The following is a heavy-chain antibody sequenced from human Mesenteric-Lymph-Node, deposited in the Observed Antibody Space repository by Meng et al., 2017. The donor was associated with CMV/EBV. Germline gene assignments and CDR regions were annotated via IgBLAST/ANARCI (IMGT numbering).Heavy chain of an antibody. J-gene: IGHJ6*02. CDR2: IYYTGAT. V-gene: IGHV4-59*01. CDR3: ARIWDLWAKPDA. CDR1: GFTFSDYY. Sequence: ESLKISCAASGFTFSDYYMSWIRQAPGKGLECIGYIYYTGATNYNPSLKGRVTISLDTSKNQFSLNLNSVTAADTALYYCARIWDLWAKPDAWGRGTTVTVSS. D-gene: IGHD3-3*01.